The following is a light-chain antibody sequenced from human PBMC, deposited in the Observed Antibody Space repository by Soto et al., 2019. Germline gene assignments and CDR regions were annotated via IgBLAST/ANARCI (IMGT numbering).Light chain of an antibody. J-gene: IGKJ1*01. CDR2: AAS. Sequence: IQMTQSPSSFSASTGDRVTITCRASQGISSYLAWYQQKPGKAPKLLIYAASTLQSGVPSRFSGSGSGTDFTLTISCLQSEDFATYYCQQYYSYPQTFGQGTTGDIK. CDR3: QQYYSYPQT. CDR1: QGISSY. V-gene: IGKV1-8*01.